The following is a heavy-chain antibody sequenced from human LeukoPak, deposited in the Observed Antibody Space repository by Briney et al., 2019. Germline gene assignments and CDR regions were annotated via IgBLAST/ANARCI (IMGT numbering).Heavy chain of an antibody. V-gene: IGHV1-24*01. Sequence: ASVKVSCKVSGYTLTELSMHWVRQAPGKGLEWMGGFDPEDGETIYAQKFQGRVTMTEDTSTGTAYMELSSLRSEDTAVYYCATDLADSSGYFDYWGQGTLVTVSS. D-gene: IGHD3-22*01. CDR2: FDPEDGET. CDR3: ATDLADSSGYFDY. CDR1: GYTLTELS. J-gene: IGHJ4*02.